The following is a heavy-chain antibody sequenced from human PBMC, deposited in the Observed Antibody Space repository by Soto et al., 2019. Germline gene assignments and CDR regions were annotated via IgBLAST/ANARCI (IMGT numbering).Heavy chain of an antibody. V-gene: IGHV4-39*01. CDR3: ARGIYLGPSGYYLDL. D-gene: IGHD3-22*01. CDR2: RYDDAST. Sequence: QLQLQESGPGLVKPSETLSLSCSVSGDSIRNRNYYWAWIRQPPGKGLEWIVSRYDDASTFYNPSLKRRVTISIDTSKKQLSLKVTSVTAADTAVYYCARGIYLGPSGYYLDLWGQGTLVTVSS. J-gene: IGHJ4*02. CDR1: GDSIRNRNYY.